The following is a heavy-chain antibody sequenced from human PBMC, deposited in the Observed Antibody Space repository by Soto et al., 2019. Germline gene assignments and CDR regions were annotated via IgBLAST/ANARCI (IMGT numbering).Heavy chain of an antibody. V-gene: IGHV1-18*01. CDR3: AGESRGYGDY. CDR1: GYTFSTYG. D-gene: IGHD5-12*01. J-gene: IGHJ4*02. CDR2: TSGNNDKK. Sequence: QVQLVQSGAEVTKPGASVKVSCKASGYTFSTYGISWVRQDPGQGLEWMGWTSGNNDKKNYSQKFKGRVTMTTDTSTNTAYLRLRGLATDYTARYYCAGESRGYGDYWGQATLVIVSS.